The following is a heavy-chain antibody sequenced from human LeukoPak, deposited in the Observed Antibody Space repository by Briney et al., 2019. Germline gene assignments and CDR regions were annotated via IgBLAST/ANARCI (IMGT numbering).Heavy chain of an antibody. CDR1: GYIFTNYW. D-gene: IGHD3-10*01. V-gene: IGHV5-51*01. CDR3: ARQSGSGSYRSSYVY. Sequence: GESLKISCKGSGYIFTNYWIGWVRQMPGKGLEWMGIIYPGDSDTRYNPSFQGQVTISADKSISTAYLQWNSLKASDTAMYYCARQSGSGSYRSSYVYWGQGTLVTVSS. CDR2: IYPGDSDT. J-gene: IGHJ4*02.